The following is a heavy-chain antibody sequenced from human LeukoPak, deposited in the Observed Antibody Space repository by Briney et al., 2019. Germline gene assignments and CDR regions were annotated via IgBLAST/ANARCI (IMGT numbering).Heavy chain of an antibody. D-gene: IGHD3-16*01. CDR1: GGTFSSYA. V-gene: IGHV1-69*13. CDR2: IIPIFGTA. J-gene: IGHJ5*02. CDR3: APEPGVGFGVDP. Sequence: ASVKVSCKASGGTFSSYAISWVRQAPAQGLEWMGGIIPIFGTANYAQKFQGRVTITADESTSTAYMELSSLRSEDTAVYYCAPEPGVGFGVDPWGQGTLVTVSS.